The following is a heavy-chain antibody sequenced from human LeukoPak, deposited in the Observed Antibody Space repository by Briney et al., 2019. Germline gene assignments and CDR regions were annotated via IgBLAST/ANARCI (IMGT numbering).Heavy chain of an antibody. CDR1: GDSISNYY. Sequence: SETLSLTCTVSGDSISNYYWSWFRQPPGKGLEWIGYIYYSGSTNYNPSLKSRVTISVDTSKNQFSLKLSSVTAADTAVYYCARDYSNALFDPWGQGTLVTVSS. V-gene: IGHV4-59*01. J-gene: IGHJ5*02. CDR2: IYYSGST. CDR3: ARDYSNALFDP. D-gene: IGHD4-11*01.